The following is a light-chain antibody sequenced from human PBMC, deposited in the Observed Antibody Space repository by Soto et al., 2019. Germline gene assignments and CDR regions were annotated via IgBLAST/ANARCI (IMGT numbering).Light chain of an antibody. CDR1: SSDVGRYNY. J-gene: IGLJ2*01. V-gene: IGLV2-14*03. CDR3: SSYAGSGTLVI. CDR2: GVS. Sequence: QSALTQPASVSGSPGQSITISCTGTSSDVGRYNYVSWYQQHPGKAPKLMIYGVSNRPSGVSNRFSGSKSGNTASLTISGLQAEDEADYYCSSYAGSGTLVIFGGGTKVTVL.